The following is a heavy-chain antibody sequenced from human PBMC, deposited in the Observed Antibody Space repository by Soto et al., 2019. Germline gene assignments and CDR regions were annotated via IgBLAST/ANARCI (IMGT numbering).Heavy chain of an antibody. J-gene: IGHJ4*02. D-gene: IGHD6-19*01. CDR3: ARQWLDSYYFDY. V-gene: IGHV3-64*01. CDR2: ISSNGGST. Sequence: GGSLRLSCGASGFTFSSYAMSWVRQAPGKGLEYVSAISSNGGSTYYANSVKGRFTISRDNSKNTLYLQMGSLRAEDMAVYYCARQWLDSYYFDYWGQGTLVTVSS. CDR1: GFTFSSYA.